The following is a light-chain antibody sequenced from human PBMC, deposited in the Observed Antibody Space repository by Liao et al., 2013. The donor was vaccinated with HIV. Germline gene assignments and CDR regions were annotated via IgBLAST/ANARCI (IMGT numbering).Light chain of an antibody. CDR1: NIGSKS. CDR2: KDS. Sequence: SYVLTQPPSVSVAPGKTARITCGGNNIGSKSVHWYQQKPGQAPVLVIYKDSERPSGIPERFSGSSSGTTVTLTISGVQAEDEADYYCLSADSSGTYPNWVFGGGTKLTVL. V-gene: IGLV3-25*03. J-gene: IGLJ3*02. CDR3: LSADSSGTYPNWV.